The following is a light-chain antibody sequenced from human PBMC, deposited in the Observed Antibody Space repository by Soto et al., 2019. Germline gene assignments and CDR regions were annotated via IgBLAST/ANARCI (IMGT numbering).Light chain of an antibody. Sequence: QSVLTQPASVSGSPGQSITISCTGTSSDVGTYNYVSWYQQHPGKPPKLIIYGVTNRPSGVSNRFSGSKSDNTASLTISGLQAEDEADYFCSSYTSSSTFVVFGGGTKVTVL. CDR2: GVT. CDR3: SSYTSSSTFVV. J-gene: IGLJ2*01. V-gene: IGLV2-14*01. CDR1: SSDVGTYNY.